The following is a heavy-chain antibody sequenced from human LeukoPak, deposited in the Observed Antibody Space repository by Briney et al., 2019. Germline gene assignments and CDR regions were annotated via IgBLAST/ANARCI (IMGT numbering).Heavy chain of an antibody. CDR3: ARSKGDPYYGSDS. CDR2: INPSGGST. D-gene: IGHD3-10*01. Sequence: ASVKVSCKASGYTFTNYYIHWVRQAPGQGLECMGIINPSGGSTSYAQKFQGRVTITADESTSTAYMELSSLRSEDTAVYYCARSKGDPYYGSDSWGQGTLVTVSS. J-gene: IGHJ5*02. V-gene: IGHV1-46*01. CDR1: GYTFTNYY.